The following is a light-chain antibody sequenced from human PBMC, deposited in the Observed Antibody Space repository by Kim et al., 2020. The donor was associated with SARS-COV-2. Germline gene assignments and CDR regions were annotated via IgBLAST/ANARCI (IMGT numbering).Light chain of an antibody. CDR2: GVT. J-gene: IGLJ1*01. CDR3: CSYAGTSSRV. Sequence: GQSVTLSCTGASSIVGAYDHVSWNQQYPGKAPNLILHGVTKQPSGVPDRFSGSKSGNTASLTISGLLAEDEADYYCCSYAGTSSRVFGTGTKVTVL. V-gene: IGLV2-11*01. CDR1: SSIVGAYDH.